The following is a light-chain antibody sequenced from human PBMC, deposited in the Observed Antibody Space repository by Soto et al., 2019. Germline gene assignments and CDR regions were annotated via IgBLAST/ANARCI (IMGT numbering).Light chain of an antibody. CDR2: STI. V-gene: IGLV7-43*01. J-gene: IGLJ3*02. CDR3: LLYYGGAWV. Sequence: QAVVTQEPSLTVSPGGTVTLTCASSSGPVNSAYYPNWFQQKPGQAPRSLVFSTIGKHSWTPARFSGSLLGGKAALTLSGVQPEDEAEYYCLLYYGGAWVFGGGTKVTVL. CDR1: SGPVNSAYY.